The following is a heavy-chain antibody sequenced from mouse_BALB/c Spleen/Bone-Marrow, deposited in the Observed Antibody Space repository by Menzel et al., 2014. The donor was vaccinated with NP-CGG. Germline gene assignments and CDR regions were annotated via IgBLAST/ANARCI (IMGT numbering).Heavy chain of an antibody. J-gene: IGHJ1*01. CDR2: IDPETGGT. CDR1: GYTFTDYE. D-gene: IGHD1-1*01. CDR3: TRDGSSRWYFDV. Sequence: QVQLKQSGAELVRPGASVTLSCKASGYTFTDYEMHWVKQTPVHGLEWIGAIDPETGGTAYNQKFKVKATLTADKSSSTAYMELRSLRSVTSAVYYGTRDGSSRWYFDVWGPGTTVTVSS. V-gene: IGHV1-15*01.